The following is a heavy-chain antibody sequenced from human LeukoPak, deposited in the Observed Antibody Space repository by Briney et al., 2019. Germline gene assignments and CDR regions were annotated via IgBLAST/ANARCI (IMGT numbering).Heavy chain of an antibody. Sequence: ASVKVSCKASGYTFTGYYMHWVRQAPGRGLEWMGWINPNSGGTNYAQKFQGWVTMTRDTSISTAYMELSRLRSDDTAVYYCARGQWELDWFDPWGQGTLVTVSS. CDR3: ARGQWELDWFDP. CDR1: GYTFTGYY. CDR2: INPNSGGT. V-gene: IGHV1-2*04. J-gene: IGHJ5*02. D-gene: IGHD1-26*01.